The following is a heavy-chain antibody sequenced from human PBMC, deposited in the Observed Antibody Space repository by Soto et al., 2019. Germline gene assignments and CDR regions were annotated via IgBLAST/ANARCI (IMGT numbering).Heavy chain of an antibody. CDR3: ARVFWSGYYRHVDY. CDR1: GYTFTSYD. J-gene: IGHJ4*02. CDR2: MNPNSGNT. D-gene: IGHD3-3*01. Sequence: GASVKVSCKASGYTFTSYDINWVRQATGQGLEWMGWMNPNSGNTGYAQKFQGRVTMTRNTSISTAYMELSSLRSEDTAVYYCARVFWSGYYRHVDYWGQGTLVTVSS. V-gene: IGHV1-8*01.